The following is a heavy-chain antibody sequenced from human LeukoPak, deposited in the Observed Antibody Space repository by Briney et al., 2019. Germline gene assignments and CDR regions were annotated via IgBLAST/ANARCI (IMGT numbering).Heavy chain of an antibody. CDR2: IYPGDSDT. Sequence: GESLKISCKGSGYSFTSYWIGWVRQMPGKGLEGMGIIYPGDSDTRYSPSFQGQVTISADKSISTAYLQWSSLKASDTAMYYCARAYYYDSSGYGHFDYWGQGTLVTVSS. D-gene: IGHD3-22*01. CDR3: ARAYYYDSSGYGHFDY. J-gene: IGHJ4*02. CDR1: GYSFTSYW. V-gene: IGHV5-51*01.